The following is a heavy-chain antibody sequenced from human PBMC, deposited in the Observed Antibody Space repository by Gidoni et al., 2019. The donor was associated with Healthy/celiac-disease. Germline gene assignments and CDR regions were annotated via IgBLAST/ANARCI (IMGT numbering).Heavy chain of an antibody. Sequence: EVQLVESGGGLVQPGGSLRLSCAASGFTCSSYDMQWVRQATGKGLEWASAIGTAGETYYPGSVKGRFTISRENAKNSLYLQMNSLRAGDTAVYYCARASLGYCSSTSCYYYYYMDVWGKGTTVTVSS. CDR1: GFTCSSYD. D-gene: IGHD2-2*01. CDR2: IGTAGET. J-gene: IGHJ6*03. V-gene: IGHV3-13*01. CDR3: ARASLGYCSSTSCYYYYYMDV.